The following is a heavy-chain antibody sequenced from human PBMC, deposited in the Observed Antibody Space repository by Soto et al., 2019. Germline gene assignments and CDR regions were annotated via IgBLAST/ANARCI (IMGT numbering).Heavy chain of an antibody. Sequence: GVSLRLSCAASGFTFNTFALTWVRQSPGKGLEWVSSITVDGGSTYYVDSVKGRFTVSRDNSKNTLYLQMDSLRAEDTAVYYCVKLAYARSVNDALDIWGPGTMV. D-gene: IGHD2-21*01. CDR1: GFTFNTFA. J-gene: IGHJ3*02. CDR3: VKLAYARSVNDALDI. V-gene: IGHV3-23*01. CDR2: ITVDGGST.